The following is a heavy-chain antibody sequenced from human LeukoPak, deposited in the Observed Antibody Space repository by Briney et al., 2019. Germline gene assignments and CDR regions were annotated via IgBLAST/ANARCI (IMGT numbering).Heavy chain of an antibody. D-gene: IGHD2-2*01. CDR1: GYTFTNYY. CDR3: ARGVTGRYCSSTSCHWRAWFDP. V-gene: IGHV1-46*01. J-gene: IGHJ5*02. CDR2: INPNGGGT. Sequence: ASVKVSCKASGYTFTNYYMHWVRQAPGQGLEWMGIINPNGGGTSYAQKFQGRVTMTRDMSTSTVYMELSSLRYEDTAVYYCARGVTGRYCSSTSCHWRAWFDPWGQGTLVTVSS.